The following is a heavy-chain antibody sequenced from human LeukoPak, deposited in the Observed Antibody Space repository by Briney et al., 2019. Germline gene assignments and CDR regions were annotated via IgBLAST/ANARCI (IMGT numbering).Heavy chain of an antibody. D-gene: IGHD3-16*02. V-gene: IGHV4-59*01. CDR2: IYYSGST. J-gene: IGHJ6*04. CDR3: ATSVTFGGVIASYYYYGMDV. CDR1: GGSISSYY. Sequence: SETLSLTCTVSGGSISSYYWSWIRQPPGKGLEWIGYIYYSGSTNYNPSLKSRVTISVDTSKSQFSLKLSSVTAADTAVYYCATSVTFGGVIASYYYYGMDVWGKGTTVTVSS.